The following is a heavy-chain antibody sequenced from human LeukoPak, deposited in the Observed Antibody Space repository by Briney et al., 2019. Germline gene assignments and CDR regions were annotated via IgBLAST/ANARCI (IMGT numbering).Heavy chain of an antibody. CDR3: AREQVVPAAPYDY. J-gene: IGHJ4*02. D-gene: IGHD2-2*01. V-gene: IGHV1-2*02. CDR2: INPNSGST. CDR1: GYAFTGYY. Sequence: ASVKVSCKASGYAFTGYYMHWVRQAPGQGLEWMGWINPNSGSTNYAQKFQGRVTMTRDTSISTAYMELSRLRSDDTAVYYCAREQVVPAAPYDYWGQGTLVTVSS.